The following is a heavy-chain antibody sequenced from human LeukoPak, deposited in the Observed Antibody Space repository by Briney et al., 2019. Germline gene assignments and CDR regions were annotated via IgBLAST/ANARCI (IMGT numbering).Heavy chain of an antibody. Sequence: ASVKVSCKASGYTFTSYDINWVRQATGQGLEWMGWMNPNSGNTGYAQKFQGRVTMTRYTSISTAYMELSSLRSEDTAVYYCARTDYYDSSGYYYVGSPYWGQGTLVTVSS. CDR3: ARTDYYDSSGYYYVGSPY. CDR2: MNPNSGNT. V-gene: IGHV1-8*01. CDR1: GYTFTSYD. D-gene: IGHD3-22*01. J-gene: IGHJ4*02.